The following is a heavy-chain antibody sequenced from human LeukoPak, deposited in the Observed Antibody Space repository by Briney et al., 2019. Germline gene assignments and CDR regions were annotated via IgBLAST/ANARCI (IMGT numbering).Heavy chain of an antibody. J-gene: IGHJ4*02. CDR3: ARDHPYYYDSSGYSDY. D-gene: IGHD3-22*01. V-gene: IGHV3-33*01. CDR2: IWYDGSNK. Sequence: PGGSLRLSCAASGFTFSSYGMHWVRQAPGEGLEWVAVIWYDGSNKYYADSVKGRFTISGDNSKNTLYLQMNSLRAEDTAVYYCARDHPYYYDSSGYSDYWGQGTLVTVSS. CDR1: GFTFSSYG.